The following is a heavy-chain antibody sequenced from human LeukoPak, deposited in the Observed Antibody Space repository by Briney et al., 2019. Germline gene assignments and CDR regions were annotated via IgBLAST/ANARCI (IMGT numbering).Heavy chain of an antibody. CDR3: ARTDYYDR. Sequence: PGGSLRVSCAASGFPFRSNWMHWVRQAPGRGLVWVSGINGDGINTNYADSVKGRFTISRDNAKNTLYLQMNSLRGEDTAVYYCARTDYYDRWGQGTLVTVTS. CDR1: GFPFRSNW. V-gene: IGHV3-74*01. CDR2: INGDGINT. D-gene: IGHD3-22*01. J-gene: IGHJ4*02.